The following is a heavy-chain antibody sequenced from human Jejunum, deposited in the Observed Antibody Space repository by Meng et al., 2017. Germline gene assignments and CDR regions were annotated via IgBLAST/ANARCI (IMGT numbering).Heavy chain of an antibody. CDR3: ASRHYGEKDY. J-gene: IGHJ4*02. CDR1: GFTFSSYW. Sequence: SLKISCAASGFTFSSYWMSWVRQAPGKGLEWVGRSRNKPQSFITEYAASVKGRFTISRDDSKNSLYLHMKSLQTEDTAVYYCASRHYGEKDYWGQGTLVTVSS. D-gene: IGHD4-17*01. V-gene: IGHV3-72*01. CDR2: SRNKPQSFIT.